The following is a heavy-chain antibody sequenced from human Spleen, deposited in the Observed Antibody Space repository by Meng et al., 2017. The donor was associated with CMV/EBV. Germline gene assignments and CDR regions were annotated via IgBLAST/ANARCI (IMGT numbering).Heavy chain of an antibody. D-gene: IGHD2-8*02. V-gene: IGHV3-30*02. Sequence: GESLKISCELSGITFSDYGMHWVRQAPGKGLEWVTFIQYDGTKKYYLDSVKGRFTISRDNSKNTVHLQMNSLRPEDTAIYYCAKDRWGTAVDAFDIWGQGTMVTVSS. CDR3: AKDRWGTAVDAFDI. CDR2: IQYDGTKK. J-gene: IGHJ3*02. CDR1: GITFSDYG.